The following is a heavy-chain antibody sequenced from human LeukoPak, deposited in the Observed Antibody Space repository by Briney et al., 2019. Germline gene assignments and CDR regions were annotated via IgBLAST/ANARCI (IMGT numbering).Heavy chain of an antibody. CDR1: GFTFSSYS. CDR3: AREHSSGYGY. CDR2: ISSSSSYI. D-gene: IGHD6-19*01. J-gene: IGHJ4*02. Sequence: GGFLRLSCAASGFTFSSYSMNWVRQAPGKGLEWVSSISSSSSYIYYADSVKGRFTISRDNAKNSLYLQMNSLRAEDTAVYYCAREHSSGYGYWGQGTLVTVSS. V-gene: IGHV3-21*01.